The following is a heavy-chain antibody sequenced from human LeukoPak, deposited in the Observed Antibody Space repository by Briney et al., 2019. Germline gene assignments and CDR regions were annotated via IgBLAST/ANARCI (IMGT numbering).Heavy chain of an antibody. CDR1: GYTFTSYH. V-gene: IGHV1-46*01. J-gene: IGHJ3*02. CDR2: INPSGGSS. D-gene: IGHD3-22*01. CDR3: ARGNYYDRTFDAFDI. Sequence: ASVKVSCKASGYTFTSYHVHWVRQAPGQGIEWMGKINPSGGSSSYAQKFQGRVTMTRDTSTSTVYMELSSLRSEDTAVYYCARGNYYDRTFDAFDIWGQGTMVTVSS.